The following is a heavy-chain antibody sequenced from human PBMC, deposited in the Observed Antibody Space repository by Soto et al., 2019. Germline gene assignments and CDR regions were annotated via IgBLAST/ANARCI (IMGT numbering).Heavy chain of an antibody. CDR3: RGVYDVSGVYSHH. CDR2: FSTSGDTT. J-gene: IGHJ1*01. D-gene: IGHD3-22*01. Sequence: GGSLRLSCAASGFTFSSYTLSWVRQTPGKGLEWGESFSTSGDTTSYADSVKGQFTISRENSKNTLFLQMNSLRAEDTAVYYCRGVYDVSGVYSHHWGQGT. V-gene: IGHV3-23*01. CDR1: GFTFSSYT.